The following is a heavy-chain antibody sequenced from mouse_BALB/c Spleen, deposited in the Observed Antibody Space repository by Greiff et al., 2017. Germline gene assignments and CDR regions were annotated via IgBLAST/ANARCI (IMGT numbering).Heavy chain of an antibody. CDR1: GFSLTSYD. V-gene: IGHV2-9-2*01. D-gene: IGHD1-1*01. CDR3: VSNYYGSSYAIDV. Sequence: VQLKESGPGLVAPSQSLSITCTVSGFSLTSYDISWIRQPPGKGLEWLGVIWTGGGTNYNSAFMSRLSISKDNSKSQVFLKMNSLQTDDTAIYYCVSNYYGSSYAIDVWGAGTTVTVSS. CDR2: IWTGGGT. J-gene: IGHJ1*01.